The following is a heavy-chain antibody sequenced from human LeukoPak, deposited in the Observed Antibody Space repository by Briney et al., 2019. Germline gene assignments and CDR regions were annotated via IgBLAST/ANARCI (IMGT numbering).Heavy chain of an antibody. CDR1: GYTFTSYD. D-gene: IGHD3-3*01. Sequence: ASVKVSCKASGYTFTSYDINWVRQATGQGLEWMGWINPNSGNTGYAQKFQGRVTITRNTSISTAYMELCSLRSEDTAVYYCARNGLGYDFWSGYSDAFDIWGQGTMVTVSS. J-gene: IGHJ3*02. CDR2: INPNSGNT. CDR3: ARNGLGYDFWSGYSDAFDI. V-gene: IGHV1-8*03.